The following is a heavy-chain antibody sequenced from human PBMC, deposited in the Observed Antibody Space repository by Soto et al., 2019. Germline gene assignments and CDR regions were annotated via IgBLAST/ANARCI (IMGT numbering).Heavy chain of an antibody. Sequence: ASVKVSCKTSGYTFTSYGISWVRQAPGQGLEWKGWISTYKGNTNYAQKFQGRATMTTDTSTTTVYLELRSLNFDDTAVYYCARLLFLEWFDDYWGQGTLVTVSS. CDR2: ISTYKGNT. J-gene: IGHJ4*02. CDR1: GYTFTSYG. D-gene: IGHD3-3*01. CDR3: ARLLFLEWFDDY. V-gene: IGHV1-18*04.